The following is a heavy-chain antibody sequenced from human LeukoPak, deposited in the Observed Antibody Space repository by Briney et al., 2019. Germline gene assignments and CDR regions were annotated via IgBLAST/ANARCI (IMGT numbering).Heavy chain of an antibody. CDR1: GGSISSYY. D-gene: IGHD6-6*01. V-gene: IGHV4-59*01. CDR3: ARAPESSSSYYYYYGMDV. J-gene: IGHJ6*02. CDR2: IYYSGST. Sequence: SETLSLTCTVSGGSISSYYWSWIRQPPGKGLEWIGYIYYSGSTNYNPSLKSRVTISVDTSKNQSSLKLSSVTAADTAVYYCARAPESSSSYYYYYGMDVWGQGTTVTVSS.